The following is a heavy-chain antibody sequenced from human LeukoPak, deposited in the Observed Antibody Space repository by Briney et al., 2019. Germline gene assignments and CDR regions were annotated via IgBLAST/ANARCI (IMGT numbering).Heavy chain of an antibody. D-gene: IGHD2-21*01. J-gene: IGHJ4*02. Sequence: QPGGSLRLSCAASGFNFGDSRMTWVRQAPGKGLQWVANVNQDGTEKHFLDSVEGRFTISRDNAKKSLYLQVSSLRPEDTALYFCVNGDWYFESWGQGTLVTVSS. CDR3: VNGDWYFES. CDR1: GFNFGDSR. CDR2: VNQDGTEK. V-gene: IGHV3-7*02.